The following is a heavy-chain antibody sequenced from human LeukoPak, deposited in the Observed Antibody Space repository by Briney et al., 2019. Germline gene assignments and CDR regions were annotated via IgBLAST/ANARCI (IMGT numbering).Heavy chain of an antibody. CDR2: ISGGDGST. CDR3: AKGSAAGRPYYFDY. V-gene: IGHV3-23*01. J-gene: IGHJ4*02. CDR1: GFPFSSYA. D-gene: IGHD6-25*01. Sequence: GGSLRLSCAASGFPFSSYAMSWVRQAPGKGLEWVSAISGGDGSTYYADSVKGRFTISKDSSKTILYLQMNSLRAEDAAVYFCAKGSAAGRPYYFDYWGQGTLVTVSS.